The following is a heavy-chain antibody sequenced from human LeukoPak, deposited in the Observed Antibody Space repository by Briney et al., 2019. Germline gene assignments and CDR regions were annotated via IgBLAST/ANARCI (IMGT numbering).Heavy chain of an antibody. Sequence: SETLSLTCTVSGASMSSYYWSWLRQPAGKELEWIGRIYSSGSTDYNPSLKSRVSMSLDASKSQFSLKLRSVTAADTAVYYCARDLWFGEVNDAFDVWGQGTMVTVSS. J-gene: IGHJ3*01. V-gene: IGHV4-4*07. CDR3: ARDLWFGEVNDAFDV. D-gene: IGHD3-10*01. CDR1: GASMSSYY. CDR2: IYSSGST.